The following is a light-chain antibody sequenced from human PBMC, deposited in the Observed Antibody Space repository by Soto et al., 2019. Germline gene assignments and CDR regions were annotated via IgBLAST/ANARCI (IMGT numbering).Light chain of an antibody. J-gene: IGKJ1*01. CDR1: QSVSSNY. Sequence: EIVLTQSPGTLSLSPVERATLSCRSSQSVSSNYLGWYQQRPGQAPRLLIYGASRRATGIPDRFSGSGSGTDFTLTISRLEPEDFAVYYCQQYGSSPRTFGQGTKVDIK. V-gene: IGKV3-20*01. CDR2: GAS. CDR3: QQYGSSPRT.